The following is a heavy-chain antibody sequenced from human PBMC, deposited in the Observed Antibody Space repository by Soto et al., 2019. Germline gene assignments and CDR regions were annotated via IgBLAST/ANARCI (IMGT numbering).Heavy chain of an antibody. CDR2: IIPISGAA. CDR3: ARDMTSTVVPYFDF. Sequence: QVQRVQSGAEVKKPGSSVKVSCKASGGTFSNYVVNWVRQAPGQGLEWMGRIIPISGAANYAQKFQGRVTIIADQFTSTSYMELSSLRSEDTAVYYCARDMTSTVVPYFDFWGQGTLGTVSS. J-gene: IGHJ4*02. V-gene: IGHV1-69*18. CDR1: GGTFSNYV. D-gene: IGHD2-2*01.